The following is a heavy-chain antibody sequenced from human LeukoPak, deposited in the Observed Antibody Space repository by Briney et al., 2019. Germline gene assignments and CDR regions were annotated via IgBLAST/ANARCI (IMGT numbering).Heavy chain of an antibody. V-gene: IGHV4-39*07. CDR3: ARGGYIAARRSYYMDV. CDR2: IYYSGST. CDR1: GGSISSSSYY. J-gene: IGHJ6*03. Sequence: SETLSLTCTVSGGSISSSSYYWGWIRQPPGKGLEWIGSIYYSGSTYYNPSLKSRVTISVDTSKNQFSLKLSSVTAADTAVYYCARGGYIAARRSYYMDVWGKGTTVTVSS. D-gene: IGHD6-6*01.